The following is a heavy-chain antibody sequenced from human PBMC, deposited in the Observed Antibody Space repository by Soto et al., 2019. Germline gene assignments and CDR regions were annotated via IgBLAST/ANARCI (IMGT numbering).Heavy chain of an antibody. CDR3: AKGSASGSPYYFDS. J-gene: IGHJ4*02. D-gene: IGHD6-25*01. V-gene: IGHV3-66*01. CDR1: GFTVSSNY. Sequence: GGSLRLSCAASGFTVSSNYMSWVRQAPGKGLEWVSVIYSGGSTYYADSVKGRFTISRDNSKSTLYLQMDSLRAEDSAVYFCAKGSASGSPYYFDSWGQGTLVTVSS. CDR2: IYSGGST.